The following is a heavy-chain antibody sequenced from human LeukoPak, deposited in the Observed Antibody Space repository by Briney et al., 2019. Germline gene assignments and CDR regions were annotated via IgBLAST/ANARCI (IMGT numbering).Heavy chain of an antibody. Sequence: PGGSLRLSCAASGFTLSDYYMSWIRQAPGKGLEWIAYFNNMEIYTHYAESVKGRFTISRDSAKNSLYLQMNSLRADDTAVYYCASGTAEAPLDYWGQGTLVTVSS. CDR2: FNNMEIYT. J-gene: IGHJ4*02. V-gene: IGHV3-11*03. CDR3: ASGTAEAPLDY. D-gene: IGHD6-13*01. CDR1: GFTLSDYY.